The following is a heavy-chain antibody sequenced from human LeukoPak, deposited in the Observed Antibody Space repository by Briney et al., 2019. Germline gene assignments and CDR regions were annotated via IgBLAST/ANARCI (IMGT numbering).Heavy chain of an antibody. J-gene: IGHJ2*01. CDR3: AREGIVGATPYWYFDL. Sequence: GGSLRLSCAASGFTFSHYAMHWVRQAPGKGLEWVAVISYHGIDKYYADSVKGRFTISRDNSKNALYLQMNSLRAEDTAVYYCAREGIVGATPYWYFDLWGRGTLVTVSS. V-gene: IGHV3-30-3*01. CDR1: GFTFSHYA. CDR2: ISYHGIDK. D-gene: IGHD1-26*01.